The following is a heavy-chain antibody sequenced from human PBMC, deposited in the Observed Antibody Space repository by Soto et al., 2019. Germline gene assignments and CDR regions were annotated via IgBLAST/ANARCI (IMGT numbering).Heavy chain of an antibody. J-gene: IGHJ5*02. CDR3: ASAGGFIPRALRRGWFDP. D-gene: IGHD3-10*01. Sequence: QVQLQQWGAGLLKPSETLSLTCAVYGGSFSGYYWSWIRQPPGKGLEWSGEINHSGSTNYNPSLKMRGSISVDTSKNQFSLKLRSGTAADAAVYYCASAGGFIPRALRRGWFDPWGQGTLVTVSS. CDR1: GGSFSGYY. V-gene: IGHV4-34*01. CDR2: INHSGST.